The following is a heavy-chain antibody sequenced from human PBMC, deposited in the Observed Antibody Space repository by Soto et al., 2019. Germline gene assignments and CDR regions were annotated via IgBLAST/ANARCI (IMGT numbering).Heavy chain of an antibody. V-gene: IGHV1-69*13. CDR2: VISLFGTA. D-gene: IGHD4-17*01. Sequence: QIQLVQSGSEVKTPGASVKVSCKVSGYTFTSYGISWVRQAPGQGLEWMGGVISLFGTANYAHNFKGRVTITADQSTSTAYMELNSLRSDDTAVYYCAREVGYGDFSAALLDWGQGTLVTVSS. CDR1: GYTFTSYG. J-gene: IGHJ4*02. CDR3: AREVGYGDFSAALLD.